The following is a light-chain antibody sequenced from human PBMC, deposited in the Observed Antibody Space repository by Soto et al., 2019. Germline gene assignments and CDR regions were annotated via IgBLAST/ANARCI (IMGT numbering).Light chain of an antibody. V-gene: IGLV2-14*03. CDR3: RSYTSTSTLYV. J-gene: IGLJ1*01. CDR1: SSDIGGYNY. CDR2: DVS. Sequence: QSVLTQPASVSGSPGQSITISCTGTSSDIGGYNYVSWYQQLPGKVPKLIIYDVSNRPSGVSDRFSGSKSGNAASLTISGLXXEDEXDYYCRSYTSTSTLYVFGTGTKLTV.